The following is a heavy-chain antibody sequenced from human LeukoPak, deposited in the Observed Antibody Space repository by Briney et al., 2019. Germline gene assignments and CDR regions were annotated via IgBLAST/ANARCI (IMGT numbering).Heavy chain of an antibody. CDR1: GFTFSSYG. Sequence: PGGSLRLSCAASGFTFSSYGMHWVRQAPGKGREWVAFIWYDGSNKYYADSVKGRFTISRDNSKNTLYLQMNSLRAADTAVYYCAKLNRIVGAFGAFDIWGQGTMVTVSS. V-gene: IGHV3-30*02. J-gene: IGHJ3*02. CDR2: IWYDGSNK. CDR3: AKLNRIVGAFGAFDI. D-gene: IGHD1-26*01.